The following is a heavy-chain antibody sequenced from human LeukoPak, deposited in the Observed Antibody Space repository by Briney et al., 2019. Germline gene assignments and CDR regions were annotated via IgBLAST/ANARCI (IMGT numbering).Heavy chain of an antibody. CDR2: ISSSSSTI. J-gene: IGHJ4*02. CDR1: GFTFSSYS. V-gene: IGHV3-48*02. D-gene: IGHD1-26*01. Sequence: GGSLRLSCAASGFTFSSYSMNWARQAPGKGREGVSYISSSSSTIYYADSVKGRFTISRDNAKNSLYLQMNSLRDEDTAVYYCARDGGLVGASGAFDYWGQGTLVTVSS. CDR3: ARDGGLVGASGAFDY.